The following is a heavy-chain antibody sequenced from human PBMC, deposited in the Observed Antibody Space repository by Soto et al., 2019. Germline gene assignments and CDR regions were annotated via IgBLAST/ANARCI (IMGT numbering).Heavy chain of an antibody. Sequence: GASVKVSCKASGYTFTGYYMHWVRQAPGQGLEWMGWINPNSGGTNYAQKFQGWVTMTRDTSISTAYMELSRLRSDDTAVYYCARADIVVVPASYDAFDIWGQGTMVTVSS. CDR2: INPNSGGT. CDR1: GYTFTGYY. J-gene: IGHJ3*02. V-gene: IGHV1-2*04. CDR3: ARADIVVVPASYDAFDI. D-gene: IGHD2-2*01.